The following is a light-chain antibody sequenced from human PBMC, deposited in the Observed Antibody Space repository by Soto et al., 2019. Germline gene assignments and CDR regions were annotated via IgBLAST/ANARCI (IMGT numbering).Light chain of an antibody. Sequence: EIVLTQSPATLSFYQWEIATLSCRASQTISSYLAWYQHKPGQAPRLLIHGASTRATGIPARISGSGSGTEFTLTISSLQSEDFAVYYCQQFSNWPWTFGQGTKVDI. J-gene: IGKJ1*01. CDR2: GAS. CDR3: QQFSNWPWT. V-gene: IGKV3D-15*01. CDR1: QTISSY.